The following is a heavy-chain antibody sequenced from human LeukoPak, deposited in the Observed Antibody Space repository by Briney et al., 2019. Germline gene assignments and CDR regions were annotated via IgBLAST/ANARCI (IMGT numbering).Heavy chain of an antibody. CDR1: GFTFSSYT. CDR3: ARVAYRGGDCYSYYFGY. CDR2: ISSSSAYM. V-gene: IGHV3-21*01. J-gene: IGHJ4*02. D-gene: IGHD2-21*02. Sequence: GGSLRLSCAASGFTFSSYTMNWVRQAPGKGLEWVSSISSSSAYMHYADSVKGRFTSSRDNAKNSLYLQMNSLRAEDTAVYYCARVAYRGGDCYSYYFGYWGQGTLVTVSS.